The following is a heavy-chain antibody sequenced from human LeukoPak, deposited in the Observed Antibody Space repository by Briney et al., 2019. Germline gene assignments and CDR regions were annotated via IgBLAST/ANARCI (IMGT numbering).Heavy chain of an antibody. CDR1: GFTFSRFG. CDR3: ATDLIHYYASGAKT. CDR2: IKQDGSEK. D-gene: IGHD3-10*01. Sequence: GGSLRLSCAASGFTFSRFGMHWVRQAPGKGLEWVASIKQDGSEKYYVDSVKGRFTISRDNSKNTLYLQMNNLRAEDTAVYYCATDLIHYYASGAKTWGQGTLVTVSS. J-gene: IGHJ5*02. V-gene: IGHV3-7*01.